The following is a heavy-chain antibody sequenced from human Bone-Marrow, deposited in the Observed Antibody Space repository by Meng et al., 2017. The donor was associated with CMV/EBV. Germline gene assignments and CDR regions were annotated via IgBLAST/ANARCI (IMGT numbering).Heavy chain of an antibody. CDR2: INPSGGST. D-gene: IGHD3-10*01. CDR1: GYTFTSYY. CDR3: ARSGGSGSYFRIGGVGGMDV. J-gene: IGHJ6*02. Sequence: ASVKVSCKASGYTFTSYYMHWVRRAPGQGLEWMGIINPSGGSTSYAQKFQGRVTMTRDTSTSTVYMELSSLRSEDTAVYYCARSGGSGSYFRIGGVGGMDVWGQGTTVTVSS. V-gene: IGHV1-46*01.